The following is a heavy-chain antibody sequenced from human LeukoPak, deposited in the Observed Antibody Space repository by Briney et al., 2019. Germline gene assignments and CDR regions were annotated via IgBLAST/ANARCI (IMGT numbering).Heavy chain of an antibody. CDR3: TTDPRYYYGSGSPSPRIDY. CDR2: IKSRTDGGTT. J-gene: IGHJ4*02. D-gene: IGHD3-10*01. V-gene: IGHV3-15*01. CDR1: GFTFSSYA. Sequence: GGSLRLSCAASGFTFSSYAMSWVRQAPGKGLEWVGRIKSRTDGGTTDYAAPVKGRFTISRDDSKNTLYLQMNSLKTEDTAVYYCTTDPRYYYGSGSPSPRIDYWGQGALVTVSS.